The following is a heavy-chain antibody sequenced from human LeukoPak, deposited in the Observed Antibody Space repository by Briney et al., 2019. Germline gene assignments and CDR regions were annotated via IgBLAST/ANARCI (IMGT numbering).Heavy chain of an antibody. D-gene: IGHD5-12*01. Sequence: PSETLSLTCTVSGGSISPYYWSWVRQPPGKGLEWIGNIYYSGSTDSNPSLKSRVTISVDTSKNQFSLKLSSVTAADTAVYYCARDPTRWIWDYWGQGTLVTVSS. V-gene: IGHV4-59*01. CDR2: IYYSGST. CDR1: GGSISPYY. J-gene: IGHJ4*02. CDR3: ARDPTRWIWDY.